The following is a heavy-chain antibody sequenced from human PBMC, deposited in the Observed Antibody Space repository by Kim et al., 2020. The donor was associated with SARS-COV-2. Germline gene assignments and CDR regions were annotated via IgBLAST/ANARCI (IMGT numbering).Heavy chain of an antibody. CDR2: IYYSGST. J-gene: IGHJ4*02. CDR3: ARITMIVGFSVYLFDY. D-gene: IGHD3-22*01. Sequence: SETLSLTCTVSGGSISSSSYYWGWIRQPPGKGLEWIGSIYYSGSTYYNPSLKSRVTISVDTSKNQFSLKLSSVTAADTAVYYCARITMIVGFSVYLFDYWGQGTLVTVSS. V-gene: IGHV4-39*01. CDR1: GGSISSSSYY.